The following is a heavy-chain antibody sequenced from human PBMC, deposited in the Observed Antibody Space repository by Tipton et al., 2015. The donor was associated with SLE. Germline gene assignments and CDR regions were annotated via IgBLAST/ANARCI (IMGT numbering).Heavy chain of an antibody. CDR2: ISFSGNT. J-gene: IGHJ4*02. CDR3: ARGGVGGYDYFDH. V-gene: IGHV4-31*03. CDR1: GASISTNDYY. Sequence: LRLSCTVSGASISTNDYYWIWIRQHPGKGLEWIGYISFSGNTNYNPSLRSRLSMSVDTSKNQFSLQLTTVTAADTAVYYCARGGVGGYDYFDHWGQGTLVTVSS. D-gene: IGHD5-12*01.